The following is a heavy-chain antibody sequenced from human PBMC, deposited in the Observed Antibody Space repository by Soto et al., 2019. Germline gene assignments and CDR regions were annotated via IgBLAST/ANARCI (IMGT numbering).Heavy chain of an antibody. CDR3: ARNSEIVVARDNWFDP. CDR1: GYTFTSYG. V-gene: IGHV1-18*04. D-gene: IGHD3-22*01. CDR2: ISAYNGNT. J-gene: IGHJ5*02. Sequence: QVQLAQSGAEVKKPGASVKVSCKASGYTFTSYGISWVRQAPGQGLEWMGWISAYNGNTNYAQKLQGRVTMTTDTSTSTAYMELRSLRSDDTAVYYCARNSEIVVARDNWFDPWGQGTLVTVSS.